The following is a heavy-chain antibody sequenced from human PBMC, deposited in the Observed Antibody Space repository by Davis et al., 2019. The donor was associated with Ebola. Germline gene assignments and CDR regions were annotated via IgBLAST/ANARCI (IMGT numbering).Heavy chain of an antibody. J-gene: IGHJ4*02. V-gene: IGHV4-39*01. Sequence: GSLRLSCTVSGGSISSSSYYWGWIRQPPGKGLEWIGSIYYSGSTNYSPSLKSLVTISVDTSKNQFSLKLSSVTATDTAVYYCARHGRPYYFDYWGQGTLVTVSS. CDR2: IYYSGST. CDR3: ARHGRPYYFDY. CDR1: GGSISSSSYY.